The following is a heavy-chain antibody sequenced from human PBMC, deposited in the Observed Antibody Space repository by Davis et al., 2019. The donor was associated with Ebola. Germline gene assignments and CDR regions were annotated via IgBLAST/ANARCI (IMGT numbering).Heavy chain of an antibody. V-gene: IGHV3-33*01. J-gene: IGHJ4*02. Sequence: GESLKISCAASGFTFSSYGMHWVRQAPGKGLEWVAVIWYDGSNKYYADSVKGRFTISRDNAKNSLYLQMNSLRAEDTAVYYCARKVQNWGQGTLVTVSS. CDR3: ARKVQN. D-gene: IGHD1-1*01. CDR2: IWYDGSNK. CDR1: GFTFSSYG.